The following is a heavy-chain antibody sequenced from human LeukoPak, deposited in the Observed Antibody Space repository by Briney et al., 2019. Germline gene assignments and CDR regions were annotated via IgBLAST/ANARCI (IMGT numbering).Heavy chain of an antibody. Sequence: SETLSLTCTVSGGSISSSSYYWGWIRQPPGKGLEWIGSIYYSGSTYYNPSLKSRVTISVDTSKNQFSLKLSSVTAADTAVYYCARDYYDSSGYDWGLGYWGQGTLVTVSS. CDR2: IYYSGST. CDR1: GGSISSSSYY. V-gene: IGHV4-39*07. D-gene: IGHD3-22*01. CDR3: ARDYYDSSGYDWGLGY. J-gene: IGHJ4*02.